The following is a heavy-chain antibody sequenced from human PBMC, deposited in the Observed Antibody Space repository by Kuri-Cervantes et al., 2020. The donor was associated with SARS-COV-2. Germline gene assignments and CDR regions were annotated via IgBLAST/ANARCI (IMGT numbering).Heavy chain of an antibody. J-gene: IGHJ4*02. CDR2: ISGSGGST. CDR3: ARDYSSSWYKTFDY. CDR1: GFTFSSYA. Sequence: LTCAASGFTFSSYAMSWVRQAPGKGLEWVSTISGSGGSTYYADSVKGRFTISRDNSKNTLYLQMNSLRAEDTAVYYCARDYSSSWYKTFDYWGQGTLVTVSS. V-gene: IGHV3-23*01. D-gene: IGHD6-13*01.